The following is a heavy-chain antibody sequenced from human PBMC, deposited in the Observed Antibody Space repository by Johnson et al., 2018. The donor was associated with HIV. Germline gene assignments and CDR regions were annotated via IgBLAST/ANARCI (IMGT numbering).Heavy chain of an antibody. J-gene: IGHJ3*02. CDR2: ISSDGSNK. D-gene: IGHD5-12*01. Sequence: MPWVRQAPGKGLEWVAVISSDGSNKYYADSVKGRFTISRDNSKNTLYLQMNSLRAEDTAVYYCARVLATRGAFDIWGQGTMVTVSS. V-gene: IGHV3-30-3*01. CDR3: ARVLATRGAFDI.